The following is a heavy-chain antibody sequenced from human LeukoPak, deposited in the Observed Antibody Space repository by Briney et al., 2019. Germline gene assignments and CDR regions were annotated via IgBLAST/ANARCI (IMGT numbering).Heavy chain of an antibody. J-gene: IGHJ5*02. CDR3: ARHPGLKGQQRGKPNWFDP. CDR2: INHSGST. V-gene: IGHV4-34*01. D-gene: IGHD6-13*01. CDR1: GGSFSGYY. Sequence: SETLSLTCAVYGGSFSGYYWSWIRQPPGKGLEWIGEINHSGSTNYNPSLKSRVTISVDTSKNQFSLKLSSVTAADTAVYYCARHPGLKGQQRGKPNWFDPWGQGTLVTVSS.